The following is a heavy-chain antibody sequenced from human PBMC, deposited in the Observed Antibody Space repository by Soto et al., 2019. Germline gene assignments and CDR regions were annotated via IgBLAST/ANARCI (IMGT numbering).Heavy chain of an antibody. CDR2: IIPIFGTA. Sequence: GASVKVSCKASGGTFSSYAISWVRQAPGQGLEWMGGIIPIFGTANYAQKFQGRVTITADKSTSTAYMELSSLRSEDTAVYYCASQDPVVPAATAYYYYYGMDVWGQGTTVTVSS. CDR1: GGTFSSYA. CDR3: ASQDPVVPAATAYYYYYGMDV. V-gene: IGHV1-69*06. J-gene: IGHJ6*02. D-gene: IGHD2-2*01.